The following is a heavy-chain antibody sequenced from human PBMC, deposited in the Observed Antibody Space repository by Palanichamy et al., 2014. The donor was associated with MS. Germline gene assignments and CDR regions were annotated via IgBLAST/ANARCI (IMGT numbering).Heavy chain of an antibody. Sequence: QVQLVESGGGVVQPGGSLRLSCAASGFTFGSYGMHWVRQAPGKGLEWVAFIRSDGSNEYYADSVKGRFTISRDNSKKTLYLQMNSLRAEDTGVYYCAKARLTGGTGIYYGMGVWGQGTTVTVSS. CDR2: IRSDGSNE. CDR3: AKARLTGGTGIYYGMGV. D-gene: IGHD1-14*01. V-gene: IGHV3-30*02. J-gene: IGHJ6*02. CDR1: GFTFGSYG.